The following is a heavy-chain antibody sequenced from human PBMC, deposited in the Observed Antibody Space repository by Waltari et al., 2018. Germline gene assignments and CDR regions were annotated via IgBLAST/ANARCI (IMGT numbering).Heavy chain of an antibody. J-gene: IGHJ3*02. D-gene: IGHD3-10*01. V-gene: IGHV1-69-2*01. CDR3: ATALGDRSSASRAFDI. CDR1: GYTFTDYY. Sequence: EVQLLQYGTELKKPGTTVKIYCQVSGYTFTDYYIHWVQKTPGKGPHWIGLVDPEDGETIYAEKFQCRVTITADTSTDTAYMELSSLRSEDTAVYYCATALGDRSSASRAFDIWGLGTMITVSS. CDR2: VDPEDGET.